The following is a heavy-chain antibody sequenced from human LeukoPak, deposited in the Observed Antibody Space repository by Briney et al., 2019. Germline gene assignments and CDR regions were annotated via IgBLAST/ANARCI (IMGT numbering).Heavy chain of an antibody. D-gene: IGHD5-12*01. V-gene: IGHV1-69*02. J-gene: IGHJ4*02. Sequence: GASVKVSCKASGYTFTGYYMHWVRQAPGQGLEWMGRIIPILGIANYAQKFQGRVTITADKSTSTAYMELSSLRSEDTAVYYCARSRRYSGYDSWDFWGQGTLVTVSS. CDR1: GYTFTGYY. CDR3: ARSRRYSGYDSWDF. CDR2: IIPILGIA.